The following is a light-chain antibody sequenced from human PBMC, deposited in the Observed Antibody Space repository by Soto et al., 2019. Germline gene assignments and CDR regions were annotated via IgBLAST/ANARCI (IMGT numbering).Light chain of an antibody. CDR3: QQRINWPRT. CDR2: DTF. Sequence: LTQSPATLSLSPGERATLSCRASQSVSNYIAWYQHKPGQAPRLLIYDTFNRATGIPARFSGSGSGTDFTLTINSLEPEDFAVYYCQQRINWPRTFGQGTKVEVK. V-gene: IGKV3-11*01. J-gene: IGKJ1*01. CDR1: QSVSNY.